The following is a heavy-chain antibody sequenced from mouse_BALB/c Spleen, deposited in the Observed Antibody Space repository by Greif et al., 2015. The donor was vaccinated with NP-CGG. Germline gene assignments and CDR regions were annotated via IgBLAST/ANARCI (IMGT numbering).Heavy chain of an antibody. V-gene: IGHV1-7*01. CDR1: GYTFTSYW. J-gene: IGHJ3*01. CDR2: INPSTGYT. CDR3: AKQYGNTAWFAY. D-gene: IGHD2-10*02. Sequence: QVQLQQSGAELAKPGASVKMSCKASGYTFTSYWMHWVKQRPGQGLEWIGYINPSTGYTEYSQKFKDKATLTADKSSSTAYMQLSSLTSEDSAVYYCAKQYGNTAWFAYWGQGTLVTVSA.